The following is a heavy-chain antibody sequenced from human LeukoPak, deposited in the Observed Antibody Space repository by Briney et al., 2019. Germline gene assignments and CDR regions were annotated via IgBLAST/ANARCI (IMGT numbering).Heavy chain of an antibody. CDR1: GFTFSNYA. Sequence: GGSLRLSCTASGFTFSNYAMSWVRQAPGKGLEWVSTISGSDGSTYYADSVKGRFTISRDNSKNTLYLQMNSLRVEDTAIYYCAKGRGYCTGGSCYSDYWGRGTLVTVSS. D-gene: IGHD2-15*01. CDR3: AKGRGYCTGGSCYSDY. J-gene: IGHJ4*02. V-gene: IGHV3-23*01. CDR2: ISGSDGST.